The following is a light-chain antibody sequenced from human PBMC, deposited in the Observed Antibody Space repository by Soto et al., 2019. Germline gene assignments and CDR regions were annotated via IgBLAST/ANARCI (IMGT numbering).Light chain of an antibody. CDR3: QQSYSTPWT. CDR1: QSISSY. V-gene: IGKV1-39*01. Sequence: DIQLTQSQSSLSASLLDGDSIXSPASQSISSYLNWYQQKPGKAPKLLIYAASSLQSGVPSRFSGSGSGTDFTLTISSLQPEDFATYYCQQSYSTPWTFGQGTKVDIK. CDR2: AAS. J-gene: IGKJ1*01.